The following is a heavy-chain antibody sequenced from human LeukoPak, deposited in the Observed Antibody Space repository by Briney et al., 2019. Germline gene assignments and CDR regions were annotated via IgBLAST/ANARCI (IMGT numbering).Heavy chain of an antibody. CDR2: ISSSSSYI. J-gene: IGHJ6*03. CDR1: GFTFSSYS. CDR3: ARDPDTKPIKIKRYYMDV. V-gene: IGHV3-21*01. D-gene: IGHD2-8*01. Sequence: PGGSLRLSCAASGFTFSSYSMNWVRQAPGKGLEWVSSISSSSSYIYYADSVKGRFTISRDKAKNSLYLQMNSLRAEDTAVYYCARDPDTKPIKIKRYYMDVWGKGTTVTVSS.